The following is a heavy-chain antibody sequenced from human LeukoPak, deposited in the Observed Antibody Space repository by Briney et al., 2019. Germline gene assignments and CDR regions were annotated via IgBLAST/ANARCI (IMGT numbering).Heavy chain of an antibody. Sequence: ASVKVSCKASGYTFTGCYMHWVRQAPGQGLEWMGWINPNSGGTNYAQKFQGWVTMTRDTSISTAYMELSSLRSGDTAVYYCASVHNYYGSGSYSYWGQGTLVTVSS. J-gene: IGHJ4*02. D-gene: IGHD3-10*01. V-gene: IGHV1-2*04. CDR1: GYTFTGCY. CDR2: INPNSGGT. CDR3: ASVHNYYGSGSYSY.